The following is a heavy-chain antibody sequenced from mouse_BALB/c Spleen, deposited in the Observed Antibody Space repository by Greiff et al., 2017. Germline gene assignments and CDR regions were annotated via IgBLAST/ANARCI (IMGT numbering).Heavy chain of an antibody. Sequence: EVKLVESGPGLVKPSQSLSLTCTVTGYSITSDYAWNWIRQFPGNILEWMGYISYSGSTSYNPSLKSRISITRDTSKNQFFLQLNSVTTEDTATYYCAREEVREGGYAMDYWGQGTSVTVSS. CDR3: AREEVREGGYAMDY. CDR2: ISYSGST. CDR1: GYSITSDYA. V-gene: IGHV3-2*02. J-gene: IGHJ4*01. D-gene: IGHD2-14*01.